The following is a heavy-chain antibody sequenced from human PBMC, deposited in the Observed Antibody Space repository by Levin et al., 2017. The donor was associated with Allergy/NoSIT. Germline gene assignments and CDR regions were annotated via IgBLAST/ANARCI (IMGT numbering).Heavy chain of an antibody. V-gene: IGHV3-23*01. J-gene: IGHJ4*02. CDR3: AKDPGYYYDTSGYYYFDS. CDR2: ISGSGGSGNT. D-gene: IGHD3-22*01. CDR1: GFTFSRYA. Sequence: GESLKISCAASGFTFSRYAMSWVRQAPGKGLEWVSVISGSGGSGNTYYTDSVKGRFTVSRDNSKNTLYLEMNSLRVEDTAVYYCAKDPGYYYDTSGYYYFDSWGQGTLVTVSS.